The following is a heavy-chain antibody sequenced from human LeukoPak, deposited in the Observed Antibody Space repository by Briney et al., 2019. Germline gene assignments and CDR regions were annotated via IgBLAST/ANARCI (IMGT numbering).Heavy chain of an antibody. V-gene: IGHV3-33*01. J-gene: IGHJ6*03. CDR1: GFTFSSYG. CDR2: IWYDGSNK. CDR3: ARGEVNHYYYYMDV. Sequence: GGSLRLSCAASGFTFSSYGMHWVRQAPGKGLEWVAVIWYDGSNKYYADSVKGRFTISRDNSKNTLYLRMNSLRAEDTAVYYCARGEVNHYYYYMDVWGKGTTVTVSS. D-gene: IGHD1-14*01.